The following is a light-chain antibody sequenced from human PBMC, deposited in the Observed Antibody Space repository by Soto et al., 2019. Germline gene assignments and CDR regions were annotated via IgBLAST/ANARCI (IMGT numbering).Light chain of an antibody. CDR3: QHADSFPLIT. CDR1: QSISSW. V-gene: IGKV1-12*01. CDR2: DAS. J-gene: IGKJ5*01. Sequence: MNESPSTLSASVRERVTRSCRASQSISSWLAWYQQKPGKAPKLLIYDASSLQSGVPSRFSGSGSGTDFTLTISSLQPEDFATYYCQHADSFPLITSAQRARLEI.